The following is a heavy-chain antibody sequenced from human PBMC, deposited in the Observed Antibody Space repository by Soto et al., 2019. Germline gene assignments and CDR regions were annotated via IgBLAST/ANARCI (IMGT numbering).Heavy chain of an antibody. CDR1: GGSFSCYY. CDR3: ARGXGCGGSYSIYYYYGMDV. J-gene: IGHJ6*02. V-gene: IGHV4-34*01. Sequence: PSETLSLTCAVYGGSFSCYYWSWIRQPPGKGLEWIGEINHSGSTNYNPSLKSRVTISVDTSKNQFSLKLSSVTAADTAVYYCARGXGCGGSYSIYYYYGMDVWGQGTTVTVSS. CDR2: INHSGST. D-gene: IGHD1-26*01.